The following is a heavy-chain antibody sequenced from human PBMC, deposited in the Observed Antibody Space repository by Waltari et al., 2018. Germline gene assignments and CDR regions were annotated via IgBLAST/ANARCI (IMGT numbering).Heavy chain of an antibody. CDR3: ARDRKGTLILDY. J-gene: IGHJ4*02. D-gene: IGHD1-1*01. CDR2: IKQDGSEK. V-gene: IGHV3-7*01. Sequence: EVQLVESGGGLVQPGGSLRLSCAASGFTFRSYWMSWVGQAPGKGLEWVANIKQDGSEKYYVDSVKGRFTISRDNAKNSLYLQMNSLRAEDTAVYYCARDRKGTLILDYWGQGTLVTVSS. CDR1: GFTFRSYW.